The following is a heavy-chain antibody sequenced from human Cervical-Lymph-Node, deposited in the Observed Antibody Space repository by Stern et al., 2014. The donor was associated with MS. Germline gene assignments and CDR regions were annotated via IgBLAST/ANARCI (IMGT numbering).Heavy chain of an antibody. CDR2: IFHREPT. CDR1: GGSFISGNW. D-gene: IGHD6-19*01. V-gene: IGHV4-4*02. J-gene: IGHJ5*02. CDR3: ARDKGYTSSLGYWFDP. Sequence: QVHLQESGPGLVKPSGTLSLTCAFSGGSFISGNWWSLVRQPPGKGLEWIGEIFHREPTNFNPSSKSRITISIDKSQNQFSRKLTSVTAADTAVYYCARDKGYTSSLGYWFDPWGQGTLVTVSS.